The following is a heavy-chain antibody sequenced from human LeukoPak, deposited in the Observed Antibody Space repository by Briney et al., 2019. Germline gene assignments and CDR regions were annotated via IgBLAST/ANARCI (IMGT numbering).Heavy chain of an antibody. CDR1: GGSISSSSYY. CDR3: ARVGAPLDYYDSSGLRDY. V-gene: IGHV4-39*07. Sequence: SETLSLTCTVSGGSISSSSYYWGWIRQPPGKGLEWIGSIYYSGSTYYNPSLKSRVTISVDTSKNQFSLKLSSVTAADTAVYYCARVGAPLDYYDSSGLRDYWGQGTLVTVSS. D-gene: IGHD3-22*01. J-gene: IGHJ4*02. CDR2: IYYSGST.